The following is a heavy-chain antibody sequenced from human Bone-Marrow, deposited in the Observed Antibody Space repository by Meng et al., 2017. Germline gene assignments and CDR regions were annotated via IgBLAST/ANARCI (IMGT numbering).Heavy chain of an antibody. CDR2: IYPGDSDT. CDR1: GYSFTSYW. J-gene: IGHJ4*02. V-gene: IGHV5-51*01. CDR3: AMTLTYYYDSSGYYYPSYFDY. Sequence: GESLKISCKGSGYSFTSYWIGWVRQMPGKVLEWMGIIYPGDSDTRYSPSFQGQVTISADKSISTAYLQWSSLKASDTAMYYCAMTLTYYYDSSGYYYPSYFDYWGQGTLVTVSS. D-gene: IGHD3-22*01.